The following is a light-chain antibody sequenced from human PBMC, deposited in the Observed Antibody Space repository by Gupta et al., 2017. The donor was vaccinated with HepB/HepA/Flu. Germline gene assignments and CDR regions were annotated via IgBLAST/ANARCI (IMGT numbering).Light chain of an antibody. V-gene: IGKV1-5*03. Sequence: DIQMTHSPSTLSASVGDRVTITCRASQSISTWLAWYQQKPGKAPKFLIYRASTLESAVPSRFSGSGTGTEFTLSISSLQPDDFATYYCHRKYSSPLTFGRGTRVEI. CDR3: HRKYSSPLT. CDR1: QSISTW. J-gene: IGKJ4*01. CDR2: RAS.